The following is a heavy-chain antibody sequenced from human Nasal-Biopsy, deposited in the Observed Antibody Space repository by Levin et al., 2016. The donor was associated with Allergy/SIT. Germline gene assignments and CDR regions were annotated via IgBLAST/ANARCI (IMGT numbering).Heavy chain of an antibody. CDR1: GFTFSDYA. V-gene: IGHV3-23*01. J-gene: IGHJ5*01. CDR3: AKGMAGHCSGSTCYSRAFDC. Sequence: GESLKISCSASGFTFSDYAMSWVRQAPGKGLEWVSLISGGGGNTYYADSVKGRFTISRDNSKNTLFLQMSSLSTEDTAIYYCAKGMAGHCSGSTCYSRAFDCWGQGTLVTVSS. CDR2: ISGGGGNT. D-gene: IGHD2-15*01.